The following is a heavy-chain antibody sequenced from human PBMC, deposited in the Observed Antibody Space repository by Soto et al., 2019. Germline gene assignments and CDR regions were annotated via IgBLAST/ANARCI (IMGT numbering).Heavy chain of an antibody. V-gene: IGHV1-69*13. D-gene: IGHD5-12*01. J-gene: IGHJ5*02. CDR2: IIPIFGSA. Sequence: SVKVSCKASGGTFSNYAITWVRQAPGQGLEWLGRIIPIFGSANFAQKFQGRVTLTADESTTTAYMELSNLRSDDTAVYYCAKDGGKDGYFGNWFDPWGQGTRVTVAS. CDR3: AKDGGKDGYFGNWFDP. CDR1: GGTFSNYA.